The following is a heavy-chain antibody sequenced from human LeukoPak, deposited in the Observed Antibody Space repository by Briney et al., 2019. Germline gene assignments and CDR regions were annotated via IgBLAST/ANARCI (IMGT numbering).Heavy chain of an antibody. V-gene: IGHV4-4*07. D-gene: IGHD3-3*01. CDR3: ARDKRRATIFGVVQHGNYYGMDV. CDR2: IYTSGST. CDR1: GGSISSYY. Sequence: PSETLSLTCTASGGSISSYYWSWIRQPAGKGLEWIGRIYTSGSTNYNPSLKSRVTMSVDTSKNQFSLKLSSVTAADTAVYYCARDKRRATIFGVVQHGNYYGMDVWGQGTTVTVSS. J-gene: IGHJ6*02.